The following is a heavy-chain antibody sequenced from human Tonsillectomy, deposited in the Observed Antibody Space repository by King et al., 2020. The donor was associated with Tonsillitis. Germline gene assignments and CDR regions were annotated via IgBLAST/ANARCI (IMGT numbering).Heavy chain of an antibody. CDR3: ARGASLLYYDILSGYSEGWFDP. CDR2: INHTEGT. V-gene: IGHV4-34*01. J-gene: IGHJ5*02. CDR1: GASFSDYY. Sequence: VQLQQWDAGLLKPSETLSLTCAIYGASFSDYYWSWIRQPPGKGLEWIGEINHTEGTNYNPSLKNRVTISADTSKNQFSLELWSVTTADTAVYYCARGASLLYYDILSGYSEGWFDPWGQGTLVTVSS. D-gene: IGHD3-9*01.